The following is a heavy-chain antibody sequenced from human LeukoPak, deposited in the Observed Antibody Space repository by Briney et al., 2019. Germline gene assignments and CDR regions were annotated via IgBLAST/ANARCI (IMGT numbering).Heavy chain of an antibody. CDR2: ISYDGSNK. V-gene: IGHV3-30*18. CDR1: GFTFSSYG. CDR3: AKGGSGYSLDY. D-gene: IGHD3-22*01. Sequence: GGSLRLFCAASGFTFSSYGMHWVRQAPGKGLEWVAVISYDGSNKYYADSVKGRFTISRDNSKNTLYLQMNSLRAEDTAVYYCAKGGSGYSLDYWGQGTLVTVSS. J-gene: IGHJ4*02.